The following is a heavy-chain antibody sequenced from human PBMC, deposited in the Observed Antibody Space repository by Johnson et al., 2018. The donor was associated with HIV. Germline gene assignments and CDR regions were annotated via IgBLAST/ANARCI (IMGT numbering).Heavy chain of an antibody. Sequence: VQLVESGGGLVQPGGSLRLSCAASGFTFSSYWMHWVRQAPGKGLVWVSRINSDGSSTSYADSVKGRFTISRDAAENSLYLQMNSLRVEDTAVYYCARERRSDYDYDAFDIWDQGTMVTVSS. CDR3: ARERRSDYDYDAFDI. CDR1: GFTFSSYW. V-gene: IGHV3-74*01. D-gene: IGHD5-12*01. J-gene: IGHJ3*02. CDR2: INSDGSST.